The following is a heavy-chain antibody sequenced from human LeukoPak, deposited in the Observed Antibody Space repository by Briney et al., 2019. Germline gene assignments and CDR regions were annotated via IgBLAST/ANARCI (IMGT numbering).Heavy chain of an antibody. CDR2: MNPNSGNT. CDR1: GYTFTSYD. CDR3: ASPKVGATTNYYYGMDV. J-gene: IGHJ6*02. V-gene: IGHV1-8*01. D-gene: IGHD1-26*01. Sequence: GASVKVSCKASGYTFTSYDINWVRQATGQGLEWMGWMNPNSGNTGYAQKFQGRVTMTRNTSISTAYMELSSLRSEDTAVYYCASPKVGATTNYYYGMDVWGQGTTVTVSS.